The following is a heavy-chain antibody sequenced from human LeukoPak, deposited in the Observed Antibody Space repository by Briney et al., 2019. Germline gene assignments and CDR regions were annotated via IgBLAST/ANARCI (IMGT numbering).Heavy chain of an antibody. D-gene: IGHD2-21*01. CDR2: ISTYNGNT. CDR1: GYTLTSYD. CDR3: ARGDDAFDF. V-gene: IGHV1-18*01. J-gene: IGHJ3*01. Sequence: ASVKVSCKASGYTLTSYDINWVRQATGQGLEWMGWISTYNGNTNYIQKLQGRVTVTTDTSTSTIYMELRSLRSDDTAVYYCARGDDAFDFWGQGTMVTVSS.